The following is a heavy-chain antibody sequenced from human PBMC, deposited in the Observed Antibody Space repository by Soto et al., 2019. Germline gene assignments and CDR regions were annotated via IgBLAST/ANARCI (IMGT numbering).Heavy chain of an antibody. J-gene: IGHJ4*02. CDR2: IRAYNGYT. CDR1: GYTFTSYG. V-gene: IGHV1-18*04. CDR3: ARASDGYRSGWYVGYFDY. Sequence: QVQLVQSGAEVKKPGASVKASCKASGYTFTSYGISWVRQAPGQGLEWMGWIRAYNGYTNYAQKFQGRVTITTDTSTSTAYMELRSLISDDTAVYYCARASDGYRSGWYVGYFDYWGQGTLVTVSS. D-gene: IGHD6-19*01.